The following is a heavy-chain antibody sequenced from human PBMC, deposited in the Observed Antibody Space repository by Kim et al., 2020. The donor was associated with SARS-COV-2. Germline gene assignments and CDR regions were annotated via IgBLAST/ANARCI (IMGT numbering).Heavy chain of an antibody. CDR2: ISAYNGNT. V-gene: IGHV1-18*04. CDR3: ARVLVGATYYYYYGMDV. D-gene: IGHD1-26*01. CDR1: GYTFTSYG. Sequence: ASVKVSCKASGYTFTSYGISWVRQAPGQGLEWMGWISAYNGNTNYAQKLQGRVTMTTDTSTSTAYMELRSLRSDDTAVYYCARVLVGATYYYYYGMDVWGQGTTVTVSS. J-gene: IGHJ6*02.